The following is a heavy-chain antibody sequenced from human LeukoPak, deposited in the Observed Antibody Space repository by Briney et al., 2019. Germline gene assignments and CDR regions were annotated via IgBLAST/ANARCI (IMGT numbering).Heavy chain of an antibody. D-gene: IGHD5-12*01. CDR2: IYYSGST. J-gene: IGHJ4*02. CDR3: ARDPGRGYSGYDSIFDY. CDR1: GGSISSSSYY. Sequence: SETLSLTCTVSGGSISSSSYYWGWIRQPPGKGLEWIGNIYYSGSTYYNPSLKSRVTISVDTSNNQFSLKLSAVTAADTAVYYCARDPGRGYSGYDSIFDYWGQGTLVTVSS. V-gene: IGHV4-39*02.